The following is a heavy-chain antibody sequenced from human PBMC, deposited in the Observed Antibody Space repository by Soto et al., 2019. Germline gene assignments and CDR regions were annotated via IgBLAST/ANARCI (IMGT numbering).Heavy chain of an antibody. CDR3: ARLHNCRYALDV. CDR2: ISSNGGSV. V-gene: IGHV3-64*01. Sequence: EVQLVESGGSLVQPGGSLRLSCAASGFTFSSYAMHWVRQAPGKGLEYVSAISSNGGSVYYGNSVKGRFTISRDNSKNTLHLQMGSLRAEDMAVYYWARLHNCRYALDVGGQGTTVTVSS. J-gene: IGHJ6*02. CDR1: GFTFSSYA. D-gene: IGHD1-1*01.